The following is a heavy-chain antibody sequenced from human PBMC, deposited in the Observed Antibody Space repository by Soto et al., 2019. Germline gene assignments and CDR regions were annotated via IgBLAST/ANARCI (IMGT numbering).Heavy chain of an antibody. Sequence: QVQLVQSGAEVKRPGASVTVSCRSSGDTFNDYYIHWVRQAPGQVLEWMGWINPNGGVTKYAQKFQGRVSMTRDTSIRTVYMQLSRLRSDDTAVYYCARESGGATATLDYYYFYMDVWGTGTTVTVSS. CDR2: INPNGGVT. J-gene: IGHJ6*03. D-gene: IGHD5-12*01. V-gene: IGHV1-2*02. CDR1: GDTFNDYY. CDR3: ARESGGATATLDYYYFYMDV.